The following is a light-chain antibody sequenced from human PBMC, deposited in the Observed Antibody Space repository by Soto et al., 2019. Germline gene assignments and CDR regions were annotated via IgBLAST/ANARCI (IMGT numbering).Light chain of an antibody. CDR2: KAS. Sequence: DIQMTQSLSTLSASVGDRVTITCRASQSISSWLAWYQQKPGKAPKLLIYKASNLESGVPSRFSGIGSGTEFTLTISSLQPDDFATYYCQQYNSYWTFGQGTKVEVK. J-gene: IGKJ1*01. V-gene: IGKV1-5*03. CDR3: QQYNSYWT. CDR1: QSISSW.